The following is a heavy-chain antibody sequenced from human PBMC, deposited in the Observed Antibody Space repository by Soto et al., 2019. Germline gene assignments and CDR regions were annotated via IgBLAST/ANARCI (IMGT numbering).Heavy chain of an antibody. J-gene: IGHJ6*03. V-gene: IGHV1-2*04. CDR1: GYTFTGYY. Sequence: ASVKVSCKASGYTFTGYYMHWVRQAPGQGLEWMGWINPNSGGTNYAQKFQGWVTMTRDTSISTAYMELSRLRSDDTAVYYCARGYSNYYYYYYYYMDVWGKGTTVTVSS. CDR3: ARGYSNYYYYYYYYMDV. CDR2: INPNSGGT. D-gene: IGHD4-4*01.